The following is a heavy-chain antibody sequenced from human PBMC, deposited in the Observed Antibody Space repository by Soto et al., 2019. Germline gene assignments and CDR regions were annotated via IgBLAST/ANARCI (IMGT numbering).Heavy chain of an antibody. J-gene: IGHJ6*02. CDR1: GFTFSSYG. Sequence: SLRLSCAASGFTFSSYGMHWVRQAPGKGLEWVAVISYDGSNKYYADSVKGRFTISRDNSKNTLYLQMNSLRAEDTAVYYCAKDGFLEWLLQDYYYYGMDVWGQGTTVTVSS. D-gene: IGHD3-3*01. CDR2: ISYDGSNK. V-gene: IGHV3-30*18. CDR3: AKDGFLEWLLQDYYYYGMDV.